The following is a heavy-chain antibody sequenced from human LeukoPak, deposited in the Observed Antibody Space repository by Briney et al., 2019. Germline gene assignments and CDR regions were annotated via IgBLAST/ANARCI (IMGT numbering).Heavy chain of an antibody. D-gene: IGHD4-17*01. CDR2: ISGSGGIS. J-gene: IGHJ4*02. V-gene: IGHV3-23*01. Sequence: GGSLRLSCAASGFTFSSYTMRWVRQAPGKGLEWVSDISGSGGISYYADSVKGRFTISRDNSKNTLYLQMDSLRAEDTAIYFCAKEALLSYGDYTYVEFWGQGTLVTVSS. CDR3: AKEALLSYGDYTYVEF. CDR1: GFTFSSYT.